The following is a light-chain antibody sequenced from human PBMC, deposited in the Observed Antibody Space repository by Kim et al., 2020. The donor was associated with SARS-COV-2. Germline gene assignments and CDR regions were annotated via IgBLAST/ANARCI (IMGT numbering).Light chain of an antibody. V-gene: IGKV3-20*01. CDR1: QSVSSSY. CDR3: QQYGSSPPLYT. Sequence: EERATLTGRTSQSVSSSYLAWYQQKPGQAPRLLIYGASSRATGIPDRFSGSGSGTDFTLTVSRLEPEDFAVYYCQQYGSSPPLYTFGQGTKVDIK. CDR2: GAS. J-gene: IGKJ2*01.